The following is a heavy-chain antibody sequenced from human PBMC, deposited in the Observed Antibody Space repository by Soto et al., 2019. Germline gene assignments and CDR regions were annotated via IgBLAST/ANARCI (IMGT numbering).Heavy chain of an antibody. J-gene: IGHJ4*02. D-gene: IGHD3-3*01. Sequence: SETLSLTCAVYGGSFSGYYWSWIRQPPGKGLEWIGEINHSGSTNYNPSLKSRVTISVDTSKNQFSLKLSSVTAADTAVYYCASTGGGTTIFGVVQDFDYWGQGTLVT. CDR3: ASTGGGTTIFGVVQDFDY. V-gene: IGHV4-34*01. CDR2: INHSGST. CDR1: GGSFSGYY.